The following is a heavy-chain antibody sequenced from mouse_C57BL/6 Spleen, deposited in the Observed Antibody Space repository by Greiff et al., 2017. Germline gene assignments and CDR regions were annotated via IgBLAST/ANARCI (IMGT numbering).Heavy chain of an antibody. Sequence: QVQLKQSGAELVKPGASVKISCKASGYAFSSYWMNWVKQRPGKGLEWIGQIYPGDGDTNYNGKFKGKATLTADKSSSTAYMQLSSLTSEDSAVYFCARSRGTAQAPLAYWGQGTLVTVSA. CDR1: GYAFSSYW. V-gene: IGHV1-80*01. CDR3: ARSRGTAQAPLAY. J-gene: IGHJ3*01. D-gene: IGHD3-2*02. CDR2: IYPGDGDT.